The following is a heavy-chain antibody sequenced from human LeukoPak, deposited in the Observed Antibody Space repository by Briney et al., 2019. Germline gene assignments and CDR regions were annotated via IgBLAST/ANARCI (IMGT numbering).Heavy chain of an antibody. CDR1: GGSISGYY. V-gene: IGHV4-59*08. D-gene: IGHD3-9*01. J-gene: IGHJ3*02. CDR3: ARGFDGHNAFDI. Sequence: SETLSLTCTVSGGSISGYYWSWIRQPPGKGLEWIGYVYYSGSTSYNPSLKSRVTISLDTSKNQFSLKLSSVTAADTAVYSCARGFDGHNAFDIWGQGTMVTVSS. CDR2: VYYSGST.